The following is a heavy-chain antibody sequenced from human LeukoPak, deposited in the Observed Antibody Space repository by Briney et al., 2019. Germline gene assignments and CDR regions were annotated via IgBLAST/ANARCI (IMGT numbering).Heavy chain of an antibody. J-gene: IGHJ4*02. CDR1: GFTFSSYW. CDR3: TRSLNSGSYPDY. Sequence: GGSLRLSCAASGFTFSSYWMHWVRQAPGKGLVWVSRVNSDGSRTDYADSVKGRITISRDNAENTLYLQMNSLRAEDTAVYYCTRSLNSGSYPDYWGQGTLVTVSS. D-gene: IGHD1-26*01. CDR2: VNSDGSRT. V-gene: IGHV3-74*01.